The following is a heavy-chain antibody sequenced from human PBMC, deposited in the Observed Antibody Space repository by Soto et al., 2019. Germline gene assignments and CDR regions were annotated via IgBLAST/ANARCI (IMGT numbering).Heavy chain of an antibody. CDR2: ISSSSSYI. V-gene: IGHV3-21*01. CDR1: GFTFSSYS. Sequence: EVQLVESGGGLVKPGGSLRLSCAASGFTFSSYSMNWVRQAPGKGLEWVSSISSSSSYIYYADSVKGRFTISRDNAKNSLYRQMNSLRAEDTAVDYWAGGRSGHFYYLGIDVWGQGTTVTVSS. CDR3: AGGRSGHFYYLGIDV. D-gene: IGHD3-10*01. J-gene: IGHJ6*02.